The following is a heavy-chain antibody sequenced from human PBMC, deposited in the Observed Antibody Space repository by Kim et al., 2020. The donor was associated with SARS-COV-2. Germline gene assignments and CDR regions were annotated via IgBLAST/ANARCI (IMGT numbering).Heavy chain of an antibody. J-gene: IGHJ4*02. D-gene: IGHD3-16*01. V-gene: IGHV3-30*04. CDR3: AISARIMFTFGGVPLDY. CDR2: ISYDGSNK. CDR1: GFTFSDYA. Sequence: GGSLRLSCAASGFTFSDYALHWVCQAPGKGLEWVAVISYDGSNKYYADSVKGRFTISRDNSKNTLYLQMNSLRAEDTAVYYCAISARIMFTFGGVPLDYWGKVTLVTVSS.